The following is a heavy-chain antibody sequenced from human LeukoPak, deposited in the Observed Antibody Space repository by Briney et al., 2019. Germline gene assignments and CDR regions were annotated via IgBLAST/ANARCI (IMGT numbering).Heavy chain of an antibody. CDR1: GFTFTSYG. D-gene: IGHD1-26*01. CDR2: IRYDGTNK. V-gene: IGHV3-30*02. Sequence: SGGSLRLSCAASGFTFTSYGMHWVRQAPGKGLEWVAFIRYDGTNKYYADSVKGRFTISRDNSKNTLYLQMNSLRAEDTAVYYCAKLTGAEDWFDPWGQGTLVTVSS. J-gene: IGHJ5*02. CDR3: AKLTGAEDWFDP.